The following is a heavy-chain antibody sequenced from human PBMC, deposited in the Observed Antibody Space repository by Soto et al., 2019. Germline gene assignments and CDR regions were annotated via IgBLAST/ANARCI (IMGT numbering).Heavy chain of an antibody. J-gene: IGHJ6*03. CDR2: INSDGSST. D-gene: IGHD6-19*01. CDR3: AREPYSSSGYYYYYMDV. Sequence: GGSLRLSCAASGFTFSSYWMHWVRQAPGKGLVWVSRINSDGSSTSYADSVKGRFTISRDNAKNTLYLQMNGLRAEDTAVYYCAREPYSSSGYYYYYMDVWGKGTTVTLSS. CDR1: GFTFSSYW. V-gene: IGHV3-74*01.